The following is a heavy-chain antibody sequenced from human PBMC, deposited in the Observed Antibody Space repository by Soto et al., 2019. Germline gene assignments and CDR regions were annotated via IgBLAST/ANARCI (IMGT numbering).Heavy chain of an antibody. D-gene: IGHD3-10*01. Sequence: SETLSLTCAVYGGSFSGYYWSWIRQPPGKGLEWIGEINHSGSTNYNPSLKSRVTISVDTSKNQFSLKLSSVTAADTAVYYCARVGVRAKFDYWGQGTLVTVSS. CDR2: INHSGST. V-gene: IGHV4-34*01. J-gene: IGHJ4*02. CDR3: ARVGVRAKFDY. CDR1: GGSFSGYY.